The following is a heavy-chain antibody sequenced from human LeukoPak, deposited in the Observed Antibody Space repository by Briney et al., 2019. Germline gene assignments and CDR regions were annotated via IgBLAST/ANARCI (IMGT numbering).Heavy chain of an antibody. CDR2: IYTSGST. Sequence: SETLSLTCTVSGGSISSGSYYWSRIRQPAGKGLEWIGRIYTSGSTNYNPSLKSRVTISVDTSKNQFSLKLSSVTAADTAVYYCARGRWSSSSAYFDYWGQGTLVTVSS. CDR3: ARGRWSSSSAYFDY. V-gene: IGHV4-61*02. J-gene: IGHJ4*02. CDR1: GGSISSGSYY. D-gene: IGHD6-6*01.